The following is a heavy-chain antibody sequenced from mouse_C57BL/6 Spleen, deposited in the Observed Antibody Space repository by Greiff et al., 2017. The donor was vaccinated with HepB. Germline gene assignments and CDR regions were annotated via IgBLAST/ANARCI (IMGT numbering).Heavy chain of an antibody. D-gene: IGHD2-4*01. CDR2: ISDGGSYT. V-gene: IGHV5-4*01. CDR3: ARDGGYDYDGFAY. Sequence: EVQVVESGGGLVKPGGSLKLSCAASGFTFSSYAMSWVRQTPEKRLEWVATISDGGSYTYYPDNVKGRFTISRDNAKNNLYLQMSHLKSEDTAMYYCARDGGYDYDGFAYWGQGTLVTVSA. J-gene: IGHJ3*01. CDR1: GFTFSSYA.